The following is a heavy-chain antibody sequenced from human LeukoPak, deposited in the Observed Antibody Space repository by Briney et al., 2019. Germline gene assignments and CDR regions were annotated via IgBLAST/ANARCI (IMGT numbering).Heavy chain of an antibody. V-gene: IGHV1-2*02. D-gene: IGHD5-18*01. Sequence: ASVKVSCKASGYTFTGYYMHWVRQAPGQGLEWMGWINPNSGGTNYAQKFQGRVTMTRDTSINTAYMELSRLTSDDTAVYYCAADLSDTAMVPDAFDIWGQGTMVTVSS. CDR1: GYTFTGYY. CDR2: INPNSGGT. CDR3: AADLSDTAMVPDAFDI. J-gene: IGHJ3*02.